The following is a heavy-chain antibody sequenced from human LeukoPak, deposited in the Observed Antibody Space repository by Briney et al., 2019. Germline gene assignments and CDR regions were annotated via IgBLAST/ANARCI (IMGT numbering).Heavy chain of an antibody. V-gene: IGHV3-23*01. Sequence: PGGSLRLSCAASGFTFSSYAMSWVRQAPGKGLEWVSAISGSGGSTYYADSVKGRFTISRDNSKNTLYLQMNSLRAEDTAVYYCAKHPRLSRKSVAVAGYFDYWGQGTLVTVSS. D-gene: IGHD6-19*01. CDR2: ISGSGGST. J-gene: IGHJ4*02. CDR3: AKHPRLSRKSVAVAGYFDY. CDR1: GFTFSSYA.